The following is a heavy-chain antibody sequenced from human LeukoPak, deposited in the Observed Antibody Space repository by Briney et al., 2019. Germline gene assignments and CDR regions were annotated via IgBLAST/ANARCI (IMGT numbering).Heavy chain of an antibody. J-gene: IGHJ4*02. CDR1: GFTFSSYA. V-gene: IGHV3-23*01. CDR3: AKDVKTMTDLDS. CDR2: ISGGTTST. D-gene: IGHD1-1*01. Sequence: GGSLRLSCAASGFTFSSYAMSWVRQPPGKGLEWISVISGGTTSTYYAHSVKGRFTISRDNSKNILYLQMNSLRAEDTAVYYCAKDVKTMTDLDSWGQGTLVTVSS.